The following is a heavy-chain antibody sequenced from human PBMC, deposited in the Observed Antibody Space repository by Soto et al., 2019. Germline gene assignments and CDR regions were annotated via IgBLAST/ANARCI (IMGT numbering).Heavy chain of an antibody. CDR1: GFTFSSYA. Sequence: QVQLVESGGGVVQPGRSLRLSCAASGFTFSSYAMHWVRQAPGKGLEWVAVISYDGSNKYYADSVKGRFTISRDNSKNTLYLQMNSLRAEDTAVYYCARDVPGETVPAESFDYWGQGTLVTVS. D-gene: IGHD4-17*01. CDR2: ISYDGSNK. J-gene: IGHJ4*02. V-gene: IGHV3-30-3*01. CDR3: ARDVPGETVPAESFDY.